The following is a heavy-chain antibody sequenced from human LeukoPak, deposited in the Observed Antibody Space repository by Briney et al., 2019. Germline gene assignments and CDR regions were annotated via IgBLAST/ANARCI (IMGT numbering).Heavy chain of an antibody. D-gene: IGHD6-19*01. V-gene: IGHV3-20*04. CDR3: ARDLGIAVAGIFDY. Sequence: GGSLRLSCAASGFTFDDYGMSWVRQAPGKGLDWVSGTNWNGGSTGYADSVKGRFTISRDNAKNSLYLQMNSLRAEDTALYYCARDLGIAVAGIFDYWGQGTLVTVSS. CDR1: GFTFDDYG. CDR2: TNWNGGST. J-gene: IGHJ4*02.